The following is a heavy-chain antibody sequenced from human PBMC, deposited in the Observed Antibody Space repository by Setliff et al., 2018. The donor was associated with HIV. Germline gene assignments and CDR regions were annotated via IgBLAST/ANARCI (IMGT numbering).Heavy chain of an antibody. J-gene: IGHJ4*02. V-gene: IGHV4-4*07. Sequence: PSETLSLTCTVSGGSLNTYYWSWIRQSGGKGLEWIGRIYASGKTTFNPSLKSRVRMSVDTSKNQFSLKLTSVTASDTAVYYCARGNNDLESFDYWGQGALVTVS. CDR1: GGSLNTYY. CDR2: IYASGKT. D-gene: IGHD3-3*01. CDR3: ARGNNDLESFDY.